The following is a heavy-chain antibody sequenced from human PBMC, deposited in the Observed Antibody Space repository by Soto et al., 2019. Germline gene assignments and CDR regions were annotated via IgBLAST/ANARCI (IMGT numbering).Heavy chain of an antibody. CDR2: ISCCGGTA. V-gene: IGHV3-53*02. D-gene: IGHD6-19*01. CDR3: AKADGEQWLLPHLEN. Sequence: EVQLVETGGGLIQPGGSLRLSCAASGFSVRTNYMSWVRQAPGEGLEWVSGISCCGGTASYADSVKGRFTIARDDSKNTLFLHMNSLRVEDTAEYYCAKADGEQWLLPHLENWGRGTLVTVS. J-gene: IGHJ4*02. CDR1: GFSVRTNY.